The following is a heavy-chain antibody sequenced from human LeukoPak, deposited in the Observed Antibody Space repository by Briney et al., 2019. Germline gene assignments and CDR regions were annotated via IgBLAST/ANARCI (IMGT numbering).Heavy chain of an antibody. CDR1: GYTFTSYG. D-gene: IGHD2-15*01. CDR2: INPNSGGT. J-gene: IGHJ4*02. V-gene: IGHV1-2*06. Sequence: ASVKVSCKASGYTFTSYGISWVRRAPGQGLEWMGRINPNSGGTNYAQKFQGRVTMTRDTSISTAYMELSRLRSDDTAVYYCARDHCSGGSCYDFVDYWGQGTLVTVSS. CDR3: ARDHCSGGSCYDFVDY.